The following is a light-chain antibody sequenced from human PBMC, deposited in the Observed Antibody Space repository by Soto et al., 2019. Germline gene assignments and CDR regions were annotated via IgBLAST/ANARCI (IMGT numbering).Light chain of an antibody. CDR1: TGAVTSGHL. J-gene: IGLJ1*01. CDR2: ATS. V-gene: IGLV7-46*01. CDR3: LLTYPGVRV. Sequence: QAVVTQEPSLTVSPGDTVTLTCGSSTGAVTSGHLPSWVQQKPGQAPMTLIYATSNTHSWTPARFSGSLLGCKAALTLSGAQPEDEAEYYCLLTYPGVRVFGTGTKLTVL.